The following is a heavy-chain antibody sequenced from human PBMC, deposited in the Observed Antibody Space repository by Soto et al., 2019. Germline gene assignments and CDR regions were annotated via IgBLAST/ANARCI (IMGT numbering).Heavy chain of an antibody. CDR1: GDSITTSTSW. CDR3: KRLEFGMFGAY. Sequence: PSETLSLTCVVSGDSITTSTSWWSWVRQPPGEGLEWVGEIHHSGDTNYDPSFESRATLSMDKPKNQFSLRLTSVTAADTAVYYCKRLEFGMFGAYWGQGSMVTVSS. D-gene: IGHD3-16*01. V-gene: IGHV4-4*02. J-gene: IGHJ4*02. CDR2: IHHSGDT.